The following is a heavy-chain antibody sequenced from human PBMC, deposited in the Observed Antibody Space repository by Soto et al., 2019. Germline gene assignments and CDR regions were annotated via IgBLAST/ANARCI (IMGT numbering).Heavy chain of an antibody. V-gene: IGHV4-39*01. CDR2: AFDTAFT. CDR1: GGSINGNYYC. D-gene: IGHD1-20*01. CDR3: ATSQKGYNWNYFDH. Sequence: SETLSLTCAVSGGSINGNYYCWVWLRQCPGLGWVWFGSAFDTAFTYYTPSLESRVSVSVDTPKNQFSLKVSGVSAADTAVYYCATSQKGYNWNYFDHWGQGALVTVS. J-gene: IGHJ4*02.